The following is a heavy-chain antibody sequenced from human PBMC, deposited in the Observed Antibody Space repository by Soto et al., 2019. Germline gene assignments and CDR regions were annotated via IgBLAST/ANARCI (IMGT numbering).Heavy chain of an antibody. CDR3: ARDPFGGYSYGPGY. V-gene: IGHV1-18*01. D-gene: IGHD5-18*01. CDR1: GYTFTSCG. CDR2: ISAYNGNT. Sequence: QVMLVKPGAEVKKPGAAVKVSCKASGYTFTSCGISWVRQAPGQGLELMGWISAYNGNTNYAQKLQGRVTMATDTTTSTGYMEMRSLRSDDTAVYDCARDPFGGYSYGPGYWGQGTLVTVSS. J-gene: IGHJ4*02.